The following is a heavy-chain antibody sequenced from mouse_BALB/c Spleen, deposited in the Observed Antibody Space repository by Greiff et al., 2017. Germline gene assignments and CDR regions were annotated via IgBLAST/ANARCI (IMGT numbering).Heavy chain of an antibody. CDR2: IWSDGST. V-gene: IGHV2-6-2*01. J-gene: IGHJ4*01. CDR3: ARQDGYDYYAMDY. D-gene: IGHD1-2*01. CDR1: GFSLTSYG. Sequence: VQLQQSGPDLVAPSQSLSITCTVSGFSLTSYGVHWVRQPPGKGLEWLVVIWSDGSTTYNSALKSRLSISKDNSKSQVFLKMNSLQTDDTAMYYCARQDGYDYYAMDYWGQGTSVTVSS.